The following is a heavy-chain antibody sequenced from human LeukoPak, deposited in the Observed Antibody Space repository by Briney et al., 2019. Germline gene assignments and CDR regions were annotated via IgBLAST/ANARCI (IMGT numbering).Heavy chain of an antibody. CDR1: GYTFTGYY. J-gene: IGHJ3*02. D-gene: IGHD3-3*01. V-gene: IGHV1-2*06. Sequence: ASVKVSCKASGYTFTGYYMHWVRQAPGQGLEWMGRINPNSGGTNYAQKFQGRVTMTRDTSISTAYMELSRLRSDDTAVYYCARLTIFGNDAFDIWGQGTMVTVSS. CDR3: ARLTIFGNDAFDI. CDR2: INPNSGGT.